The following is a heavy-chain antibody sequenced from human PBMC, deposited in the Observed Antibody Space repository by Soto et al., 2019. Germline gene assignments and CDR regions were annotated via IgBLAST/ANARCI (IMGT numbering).Heavy chain of an antibody. CDR2: TYYSGST. J-gene: IGHJ5*02. Sequence: SETLSLTCTVSGGSISSSSYYWGWIRQPPGKGLEWIGSTYYSGSTYYNPSLKSRVTISVDTSKNQFSLKLSSVTAADTAVYYCARRCSSTSCRPNWFDPWGQGTLVTVSS. V-gene: IGHV4-39*01. CDR1: GGSISSSSYY. CDR3: ARRCSSTSCRPNWFDP. D-gene: IGHD2-2*01.